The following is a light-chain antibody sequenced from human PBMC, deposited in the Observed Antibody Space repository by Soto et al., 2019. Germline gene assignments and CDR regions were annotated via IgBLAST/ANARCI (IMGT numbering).Light chain of an antibody. J-gene: IGKJ4*01. Sequence: EILMTQSPASLSASPGERATLSCRASLSVSSNLAWYQQKPGQTPRLLIYGASTRATGIPARFSGSGSGTEFTLTISSLQSEDVAVYYCQQYNSCPLTFGGGTKVDI. CDR1: LSVSSN. CDR3: QQYNSCPLT. V-gene: IGKV3-15*01. CDR2: GAS.